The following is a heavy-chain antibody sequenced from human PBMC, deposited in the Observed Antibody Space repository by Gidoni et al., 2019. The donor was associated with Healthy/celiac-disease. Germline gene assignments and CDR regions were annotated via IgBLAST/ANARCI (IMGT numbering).Heavy chain of an antibody. CDR2: IDPGDSDT. D-gene: IGHD3-22*01. CDR1: GYSFTSYG. V-gene: IGHV5-51*01. J-gene: IGHJ5*02. CDR3: ARRGLYYYDSSGYRSGLNWDGFDP. Sequence: EVQLVQSGAEVKKPGESLKYSCKGSGYSFTSYGNGRVAQTPGKGLEWVGIIDPGDSDTRYSPSFQGQVTISADKSISTAYLQWSSLKASDTAMYYCARRGLYYYDSSGYRSGLNWDGFDPWGQGTLVTVSS.